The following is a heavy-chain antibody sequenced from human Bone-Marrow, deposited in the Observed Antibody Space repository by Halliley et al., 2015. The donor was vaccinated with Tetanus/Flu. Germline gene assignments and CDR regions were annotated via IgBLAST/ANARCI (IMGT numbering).Heavy chain of an antibody. CDR2: IYPGDSDP. Sequence: QLVQSGAEVKKPGESPRISCKGSGYSFTNYWFGWVRQMPGKGLEWMGLIYPGDSDPGYSPSFQGQVTISVDKSISTAYLQWSSLKASDPAMYYCARGGPVVNATNYFDHWGQGTLVAASS. D-gene: IGHD2-21*01. CDR3: ARGGPVVNATNYFDH. V-gene: IGHV5-51*01. CDR1: GYSFTNYW. J-gene: IGHJ4*02.